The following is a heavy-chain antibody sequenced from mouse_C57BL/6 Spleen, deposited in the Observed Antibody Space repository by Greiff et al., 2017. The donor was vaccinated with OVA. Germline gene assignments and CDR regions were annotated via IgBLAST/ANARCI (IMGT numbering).Heavy chain of an antibody. J-gene: IGHJ2*01. Sequence: VQLQQSGSELVKPGASVKISCKASGYAFSSSWMHWVKQRPGQGLEWIGRIYPGDGDTNYNGKFKGKATLTADKSSSTAYMQLSSLTSEDSAVYFCSREGDVFVYWGQGTTLTVSS. D-gene: IGHD3-3*01. CDR2: IYPGDGDT. V-gene: IGHV1-82*01. CDR3: SREGDVFVY. CDR1: GYAFSSSW.